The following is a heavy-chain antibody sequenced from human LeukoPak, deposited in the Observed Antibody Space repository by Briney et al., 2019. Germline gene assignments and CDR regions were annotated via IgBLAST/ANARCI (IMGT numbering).Heavy chain of an antibody. CDR2: SGTSGDT. D-gene: IGHD6-13*01. J-gene: IGHJ4*02. CDR1: GFTFSSSA. CDR3: AKKTPGTYTFDY. Sequence: PGGSLRLSCAASGFTFSSSAMNWVRQVPGKGLEWVSASGTSGDTYYADSVKGRFTISRDDSKNTLYLQMTSLRAEDTAVYYCAKKTPGTYTFDYWGQGTLVTVSP. V-gene: IGHV3-23*01.